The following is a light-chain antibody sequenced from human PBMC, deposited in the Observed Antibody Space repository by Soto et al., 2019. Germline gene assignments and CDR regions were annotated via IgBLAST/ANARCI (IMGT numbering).Light chain of an antibody. Sequence: QSALTQPPSASGSPGQSVTISCTGTSFNVGGYNDVSWYQQHPGKAPKLMIYGVTNRPSGVPDRFSGSKSGNTASLTVSGLQAEDEADYYCSSYAGSNNAWVFGTGTKVTVL. CDR2: GVT. CDR3: SSYAGSNNAWV. CDR1: SFNVGGYND. V-gene: IGLV2-8*01. J-gene: IGLJ1*01.